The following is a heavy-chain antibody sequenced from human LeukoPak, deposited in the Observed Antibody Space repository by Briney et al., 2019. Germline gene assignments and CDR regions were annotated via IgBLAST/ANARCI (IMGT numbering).Heavy chain of an antibody. CDR1: GYTFTSYW. CDR2: IYPRDSDT. J-gene: IGHJ4*02. CDR3: ARQHGYNGAVDS. Sequence: GESLKISCKGSGYTFTSYWIGWVRQMPGKGLEWMGIIYPRDSDTRYSPSLQGQVTISADKSISTAYLQWSSLKASDTAMCYCARQHGYNGAVDSWGLGTLVTVSS. V-gene: IGHV5-51*01. D-gene: IGHD5-24*01.